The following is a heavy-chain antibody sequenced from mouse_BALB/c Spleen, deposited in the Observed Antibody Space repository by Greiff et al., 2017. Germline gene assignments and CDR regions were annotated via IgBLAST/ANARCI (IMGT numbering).Heavy chain of an antibody. CDR1: GFSLSRYS. CDR2: IWGGGST. CDR3: ASPYDYDVGFAY. Sequence: VMLVESGPGLVAPSQSLSITCTVSGFSLSRYSVHWVRQPPGKGLEWLGMIWGGGSTDYNSALKSRLSISKDNSKSQVFLKMNSLQTDDTAMYYCASPYDYDVGFAYWGQGTLVTVSA. V-gene: IGHV2-6-4*01. J-gene: IGHJ3*01. D-gene: IGHD2-4*01.